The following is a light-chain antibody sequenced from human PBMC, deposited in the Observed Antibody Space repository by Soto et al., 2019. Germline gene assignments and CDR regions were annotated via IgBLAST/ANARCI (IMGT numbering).Light chain of an antibody. Sequence: DIQMTQSPSSLSASVGDRVTITCRASQGIMNFLAWYQQKPGKVPQLLIYGASTLQSVVPSRFSGSGSGTDFTLTISSLQPEDVATYYCQKYISAPVTFGGGTKVQIK. V-gene: IGKV1-27*01. J-gene: IGKJ4*01. CDR1: QGIMNF. CDR2: GAS. CDR3: QKYISAPVT.